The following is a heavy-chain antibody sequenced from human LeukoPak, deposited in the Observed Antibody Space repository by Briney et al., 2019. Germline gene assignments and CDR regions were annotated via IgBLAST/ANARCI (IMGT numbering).Heavy chain of an antibody. CDR3: AREGQLPGGNAFDI. CDR1: GFIFSSYS. D-gene: IGHD3-16*01. Sequence: PGGSLRLSCAASGFIFSSYSMNWVRQAPGKGLEWVSSISSSSSYIYYADSVKGRFTISRDNAKNSLYLQMNSLRAEDTAVYYCAREGQLPGGNAFDIWGQGTMVTVS. CDR2: ISSSSSYI. J-gene: IGHJ3*02. V-gene: IGHV3-21*01.